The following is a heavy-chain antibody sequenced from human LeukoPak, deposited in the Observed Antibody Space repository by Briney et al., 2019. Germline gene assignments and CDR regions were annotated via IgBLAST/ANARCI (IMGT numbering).Heavy chain of an antibody. CDR3: AKVYRYGRGTSAFTTFDY. CDR2: ISGSGGST. Sequence: GGSLRLSCAASGFTFSCYAMSWVRQAPGKGLEWVSAISGSGGSTYYADSVKGRFTISRDNSKNTLYLQMNSLRAEDTAVYYGAKVYRYGRGTSAFTTFDYWGREPWSPSPQ. CDR1: GFTFSCYA. V-gene: IGHV3-23*01. D-gene: IGHD2-2*01. J-gene: IGHJ4*02.